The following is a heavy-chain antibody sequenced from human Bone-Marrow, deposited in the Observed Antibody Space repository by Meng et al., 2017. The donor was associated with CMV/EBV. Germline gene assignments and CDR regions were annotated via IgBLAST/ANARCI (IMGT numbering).Heavy chain of an antibody. J-gene: IGHJ4*02. Sequence: SEPLSLTCTVSGGSISSSSYYWGWIRQPPGKGLEWIGSIYYSGSTYYNPSLKSRVTISVDTSKNQFSLKLSSVTAADTAVYYCARDESKWLRSLGYWGQGTLVTVSS. V-gene: IGHV4-39*07. D-gene: IGHD5-12*01. CDR1: GGSISSSSYY. CDR2: IYYSGST. CDR3: ARDESKWLRSLGY.